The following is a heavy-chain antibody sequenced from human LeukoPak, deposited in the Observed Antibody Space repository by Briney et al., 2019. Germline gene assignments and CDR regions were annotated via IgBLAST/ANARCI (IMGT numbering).Heavy chain of an antibody. CDR3: ARVRPDYYGSGSYYNYLDY. D-gene: IGHD3-10*01. V-gene: IGHV3-53*04. CDR2: IYSGGST. CDR1: GFTVSSNY. J-gene: IGHJ4*02. Sequence: GGSLRLSCAASGFTVSSNYMSWVRQAPGKGLEWVSVIYSGGSTYYADSVKGRFTISRRNSKNTLYLQMNSLRAEDTAVYYCARVRPDYYGSGSYYNYLDYWGQGTLVTVSS.